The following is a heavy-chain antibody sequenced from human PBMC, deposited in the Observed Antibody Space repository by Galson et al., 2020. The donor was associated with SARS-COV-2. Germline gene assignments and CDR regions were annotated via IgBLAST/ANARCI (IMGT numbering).Heavy chain of an antibody. CDR2: IRGSGGST. CDR3: AKYPYGYYGSGSYFDY. D-gene: IGHD3-10*01. V-gene: IGHV3-23*01. J-gene: IGHJ4*02. CDR1: EFTLSTYA. Sequence: GRSRRLSCEASEFTLSTYAMSGVPQAPGKGLEWVSAIRGSGGSTYYADSVKGRFTISRDNSKNTLDRQMNSLKAEDTAVYYCAKYPYGYYGSGSYFDYWGQGTRVTVSS.